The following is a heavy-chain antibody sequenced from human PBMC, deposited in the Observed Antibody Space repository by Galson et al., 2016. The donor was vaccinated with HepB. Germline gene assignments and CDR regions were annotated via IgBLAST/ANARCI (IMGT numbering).Heavy chain of an antibody. D-gene: IGHD3-22*01. CDR2: IDPSASYT. CDR3: ARHRYYYDSIGYYYALGY. J-gene: IGHJ4*02. V-gene: IGHV5-10-1*01. Sequence: QSGAEVTKPGESLRISCKGSGYSFTSYWISWVRQMPGKGLEWRGRIDPSASYTNYSPSFHGHVTISADKSISTAYLQWSSLKASDTAMYYCARHRYYYDSIGYYYALGYWGQGTLVTVSS. CDR1: GYSFTSYW.